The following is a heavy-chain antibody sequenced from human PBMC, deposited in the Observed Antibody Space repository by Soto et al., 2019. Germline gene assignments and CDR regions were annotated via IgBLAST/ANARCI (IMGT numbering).Heavy chain of an antibody. CDR2: IYSGGST. CDR3: ARANYDILTGLTNAFDI. CDR1: GFTVSSNY. D-gene: IGHD3-9*01. V-gene: IGHV3-53*04. J-gene: IGHJ3*02. Sequence: GGSLRLSCAASGFTVSSNYMSWVRQAPGKGLEWVSVIYSGGSTYYADSGKGRFTISRHNSKNTLYLQMNSLRAEDTAVYYCARANYDILTGLTNAFDIWGQGTMVTVSS.